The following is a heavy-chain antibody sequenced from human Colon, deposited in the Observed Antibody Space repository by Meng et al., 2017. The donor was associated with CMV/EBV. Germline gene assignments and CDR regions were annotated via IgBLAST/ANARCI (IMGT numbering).Heavy chain of an antibody. V-gene: IGHV3-30-3*01. CDR3: AREPSFGDYDY. Sequence: SCAASGLTFSNYIMHWVRQAPGKGLGWVAAMSPDGRSIYYPDSVRGRFTISRDNSKNIVYLQMNSLRPGDTAVYYCAREPSFGDYDYWGQGTLVTVSS. D-gene: IGHD4-17*01. CDR2: MSPDGRSI. J-gene: IGHJ4*02. CDR1: GLTFSNYI.